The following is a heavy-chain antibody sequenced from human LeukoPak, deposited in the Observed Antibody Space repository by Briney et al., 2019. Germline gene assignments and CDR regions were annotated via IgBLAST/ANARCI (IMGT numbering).Heavy chain of an antibody. CDR3: ARRSYNSPFRY. D-gene: IGHD5-24*01. V-gene: IGHV4-39*01. Sequence: SETLSLTCTVSGDFISNSGYSWGWIRQPPGKGLERIGSIYYTGSTNYNPSLKSRVTMSVDTSKNQFSLKLSSVTAADTAMYHCARRSYNSPFRYWGQGTLVTVSS. CDR2: IYYTGST. CDR1: GDFISNSGYS. J-gene: IGHJ4*02.